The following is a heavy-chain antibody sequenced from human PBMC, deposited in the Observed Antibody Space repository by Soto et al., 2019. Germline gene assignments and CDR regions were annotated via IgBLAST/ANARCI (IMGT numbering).Heavy chain of an antibody. V-gene: IGHV1-58*01. CDR1: GFTFTSSA. J-gene: IGHJ6*02. D-gene: IGHD5-18*01. CDR3: AAPLSPRGYSYGDYYYYGMDF. CDR2: IVVGGGNT. Sequence: GASVKVSCKASGFTFTSSAVQWVRQARGQRLEWIGWIVVGGGNTNYAQKFQERVTITRDMSTSTAYMELSSLRSEDTAVYYCAAPLSPRGYSYGDYYYYGMDFWGQGTTVTVSS.